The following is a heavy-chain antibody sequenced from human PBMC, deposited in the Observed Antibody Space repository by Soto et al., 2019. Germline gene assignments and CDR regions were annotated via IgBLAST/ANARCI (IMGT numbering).Heavy chain of an antibody. J-gene: IGHJ4*02. CDR3: ARSGSVVGAAISDY. CDR1: GYIFTSYW. CDR2: IDASDSYT. Sequence: GESLKISCKGSGYIFTSYWISWVRQMPGKGLEWMGRIDASDSYTKYSPSFQGHVTISADKSINTAYLQWRSLKAADTAMYYCARSGSVVGAAISDYWGQGTLVTVS. D-gene: IGHD1-26*01. V-gene: IGHV5-10-1*01.